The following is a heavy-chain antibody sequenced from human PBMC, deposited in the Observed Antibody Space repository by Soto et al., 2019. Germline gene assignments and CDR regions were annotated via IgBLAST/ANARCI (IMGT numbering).Heavy chain of an antibody. J-gene: IGHJ3*02. CDR3: ARRYGSAFDI. V-gene: IGHV4-61*08. D-gene: IGHD3-10*01. Sequence: SETLSLTCAVSGGSISSGGYSWSWIRQPPGKGLEWIGYIYYSGSTNYNSSLKSRVTISVDTSKNQFSLKLSSVTAADTAVYYCARRYGSAFDIWGQGTMVTVSS. CDR2: IYYSGST. CDR1: GGSISSGGYS.